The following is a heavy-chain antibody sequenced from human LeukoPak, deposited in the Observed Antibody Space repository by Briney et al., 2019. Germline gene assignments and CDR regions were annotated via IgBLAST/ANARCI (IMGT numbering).Heavy chain of an antibody. CDR3: ARRDGYKSVDY. CDR1: GGSISSGSYY. D-gene: IGHD5-24*01. CDR2: VYSSGST. J-gene: IGHJ4*02. V-gene: IGHV4-61*02. Sequence: SQTLSLTCTVSGGSISSGSYYWSWIRQPAGKGLEWIGRVYSSGSTNYNPSLKSRVTISIDTSKNQFSLKLSSVTAADTAVYYCARRDGYKSVDYWGQGTLVTVSS.